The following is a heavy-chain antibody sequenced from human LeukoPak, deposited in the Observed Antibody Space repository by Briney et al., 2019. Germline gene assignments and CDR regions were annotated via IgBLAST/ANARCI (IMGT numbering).Heavy chain of an antibody. V-gene: IGHV4-39*07. Sequence: PSETLSLTCTVSGGSISSSSYYWGWIRQPPGKGLEWIGSIYYSGSTYYNPSLKSRVTISVDTSKNQFSLKLSSVTAADTAVYYCARGLGYFDLWGRGTLVTVSS. CDR1: GGSISSSSYY. J-gene: IGHJ2*01. CDR3: ARGLGYFDL. CDR2: IYYSGST.